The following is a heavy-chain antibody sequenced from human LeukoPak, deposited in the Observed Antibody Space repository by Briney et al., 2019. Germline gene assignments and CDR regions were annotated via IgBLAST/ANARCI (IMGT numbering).Heavy chain of an antibody. CDR1: GFTFSDSA. D-gene: IGHD1-26*01. Sequence: PGGSLKLSCAASGFTFSDSAMHWVRQASGKGLEWVGRIRNKVNNYATAYAASVKGRFTISRDDSKNTAYLQMNSLKTEDTAVYYCSFIVGSTGGYGMDVWGQGTTVTVSS. CDR3: SFIVGSTGGYGMDV. V-gene: IGHV3-73*01. J-gene: IGHJ6*02. CDR2: IRNKVNNYAT.